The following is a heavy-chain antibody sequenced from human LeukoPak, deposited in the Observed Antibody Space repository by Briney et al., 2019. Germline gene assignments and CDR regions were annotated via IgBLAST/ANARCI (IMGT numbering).Heavy chain of an antibody. CDR2: ISKNTVDT. Sequence: GRSLRLSCTGSRFVFSRYAVSWVPRAPGKGQEWVSAISKNTVDTYYADSVKGRLTISRDSSKNTVYLQMNSLRAEDTAVYYCVRDMEPLRYFDTWGQGTLVTVSS. J-gene: IGHJ4*02. CDR3: VRDMEPLRYFDT. D-gene: IGHD3-9*01. V-gene: IGHV3-23*01. CDR1: RFVFSRYA.